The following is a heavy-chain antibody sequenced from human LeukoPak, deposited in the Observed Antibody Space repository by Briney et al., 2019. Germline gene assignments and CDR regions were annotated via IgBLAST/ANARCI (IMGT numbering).Heavy chain of an antibody. Sequence: SQTLSLTCSVSGGSINTGGFYWSWIRQFPGKGLEWIGYITYSGTTHYNPSLKSRLGISRDTSKNQFSLKLTSVTAADTAIYYCATHKEGDINWFDPWGQGILVTVSS. CDR1: GGSINTGGFY. D-gene: IGHD3-9*01. J-gene: IGHJ5*02. V-gene: IGHV4-31*03. CDR2: ITYSGTT. CDR3: ATHKEGDINWFDP.